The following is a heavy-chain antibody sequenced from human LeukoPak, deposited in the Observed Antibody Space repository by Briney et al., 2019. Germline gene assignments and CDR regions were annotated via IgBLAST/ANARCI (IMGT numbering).Heavy chain of an antibody. J-gene: IGHJ4*02. CDR1: GFTFRSYE. CDR2: LSSSGSAF. Sequence: GGSLRLSCEDSGFTFRSYEMNWVRQAPGKGLEWIAYLSSSGSAFSYADSVKGRFTISRDNAKNSLYMQMNSLRVEDTAVYYCARCTTGRTFGSLREIKRSREIDYWGQGTLVTVSS. V-gene: IGHV3-48*03. D-gene: IGHD1-1*01. CDR3: ARCTTGRTFGSLREIKRSREIDY.